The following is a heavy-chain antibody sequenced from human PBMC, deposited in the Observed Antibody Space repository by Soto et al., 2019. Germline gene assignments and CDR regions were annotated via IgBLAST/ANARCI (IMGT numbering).Heavy chain of an antibody. D-gene: IGHD5-18*01. CDR2: INGGSSTK. J-gene: IGHJ4*02. V-gene: IGHV3-48*01. Sequence: PGGSLRLSCAASGFTFSRYGMNWVRQAPGRGLEWLSYINGGSSTKYYADSVKGRFTISRDNAKNSLYLQMDSLRGEDTAVYYWAREAYSYGHVFNYGGQGTRVTVSS. CDR1: GFTFSRYG. CDR3: AREAYSYGHVFNY.